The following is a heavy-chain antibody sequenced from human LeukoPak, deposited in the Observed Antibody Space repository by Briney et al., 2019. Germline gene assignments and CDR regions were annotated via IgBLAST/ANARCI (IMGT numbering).Heavy chain of an antibody. D-gene: IGHD6-13*01. Sequence: PGRSLRLSCAASGFTFSSYGMHWVRQAPGKGLEWVAVISYDGSNKYYADSVKGRFTVSRDNSKNTLYLQMNSLRAEDTAVYYCARGLIVAAGTDYWGQGTLGTVSS. CDR1: GFTFSSYG. CDR3: ARGLIVAAGTDY. V-gene: IGHV3-30*03. J-gene: IGHJ4*02. CDR2: ISYDGSNK.